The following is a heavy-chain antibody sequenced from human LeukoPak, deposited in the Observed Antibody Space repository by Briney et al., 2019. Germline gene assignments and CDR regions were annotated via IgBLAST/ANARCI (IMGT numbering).Heavy chain of an antibody. J-gene: IGHJ5*02. CDR1: GHSISGSRYY. V-gene: IGHV4-39*06. CDR3: ARDSSVSWPTGWLDP. Sequence: SETLSLTCSVSGHSISGSRYYWGWVRQAPGKGLEWMGSVFYTGNIHYNPSLKSRVTMSVDTSKNLFALKLNSVTAADTAVYFCARDSSVSWPTGWLDPWGQGTLVTVSS. D-gene: IGHD6-13*01. CDR2: VFYTGNI.